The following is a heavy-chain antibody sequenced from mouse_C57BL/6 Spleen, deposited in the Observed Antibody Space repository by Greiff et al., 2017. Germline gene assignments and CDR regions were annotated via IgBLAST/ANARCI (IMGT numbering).Heavy chain of an antibody. CDR1: GYTFTSYW. V-gene: IGHV1-55*01. D-gene: IGHD1-1*01. Sequence: VQLQQPGAELVMPGASVKMSCKASGYTFTSYWIPWVKQRPGQGLEWIGDIYPGSGSTNYNEKFKGKATLTVDTSSSTAYMQLSSLTSEDSAVYYCARIVGDAMDYWGQGTSVTVSS. CDR3: ARIVGDAMDY. J-gene: IGHJ4*01. CDR2: IYPGSGST.